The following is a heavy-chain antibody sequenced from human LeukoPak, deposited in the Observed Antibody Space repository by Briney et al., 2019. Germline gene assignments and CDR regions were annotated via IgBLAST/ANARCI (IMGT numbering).Heavy chain of an antibody. CDR1: GGSVSSGSYY. D-gene: IGHD2-2*01. CDR2: IYYTGST. Sequence: NASETLSLTCTVSGGSVSSGSYYWSWIRQPPGKGLEWIGYIYYTGSTNYNPSLKSRVTISVDTSKNQFSLKLSSVTAADTAVYYCARGPWGPAVPYGMDVWGKGTTVTVSS. J-gene: IGHJ6*04. CDR3: ARGPWGPAVPYGMDV. V-gene: IGHV4-61*01.